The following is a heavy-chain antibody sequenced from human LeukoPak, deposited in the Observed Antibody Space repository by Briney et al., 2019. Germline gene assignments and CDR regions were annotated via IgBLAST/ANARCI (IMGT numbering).Heavy chain of an antibody. CDR3: ARWSSSSWYRYFDY. CDR2: IYYSGST. CDR1: GGSISSYY. Sequence: SETLSLTCTVSGGSISSYYWSWIRQPPGKGLEWIGYIYYSGSTNYNPSLKSRVTISVDTSKNQFSLKLSSVTAADTAVYYCARWSSSSWYRYFDYWGQGTLVTVSS. V-gene: IGHV4-59*01. J-gene: IGHJ4*02. D-gene: IGHD6-13*01.